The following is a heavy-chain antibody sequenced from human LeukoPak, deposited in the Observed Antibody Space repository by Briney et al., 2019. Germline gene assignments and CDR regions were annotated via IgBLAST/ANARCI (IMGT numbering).Heavy chain of an antibody. V-gene: IGHV3-74*01. Sequence: GGSLRLSCAASGFTFSSYWMHWVRQAPGKGLVWVSRINTDGSSTSYADSVKGRFTISRDNAKNTLYLQMNSLRAEDTAVYYCARSFGSYYVAYFDYWGQGTLVTVSS. CDR1: GFTFSSYW. J-gene: IGHJ4*02. D-gene: IGHD1-26*01. CDR3: ARSFGSYYVAYFDY. CDR2: INTDGSST.